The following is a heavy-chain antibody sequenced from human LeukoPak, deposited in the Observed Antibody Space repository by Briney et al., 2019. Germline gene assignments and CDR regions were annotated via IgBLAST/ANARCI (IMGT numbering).Heavy chain of an antibody. D-gene: IGHD5-24*01. J-gene: IGHJ2*01. V-gene: IGHV4-30-4*01. CDR1: GGSINSGDYY. CDR3: ARARRDGDWYFDL. CDR2: IFYSGST. Sequence: SETLSLTCTVSGGSINSGDYYWSWIRRPPGKGLEWIGYIFYSGSTYCNPSLKSRVTISVDTSKNLFSLKLSSVTAADTAVYYCARARRDGDWYFDLWGRGTLVTVSS.